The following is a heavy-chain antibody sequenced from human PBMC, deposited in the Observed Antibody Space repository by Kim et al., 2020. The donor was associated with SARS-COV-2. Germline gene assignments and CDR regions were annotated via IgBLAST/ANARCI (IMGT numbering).Heavy chain of an antibody. CDR1: GFTVSSNY. CDR3: ARDWIVGAGGEY. Sequence: GGSLRLSCAASGFTVSSNYMSWVRQAPGKGLEWVSVIYSGGSTYYADSVKGRFTISRDNSKNTLYLQMNSLRAEDTAVYYCARDWIVGAGGEYWGQGTLVTVSS. CDR2: IYSGGST. J-gene: IGHJ4*02. D-gene: IGHD1-26*01. V-gene: IGHV3-66*01.